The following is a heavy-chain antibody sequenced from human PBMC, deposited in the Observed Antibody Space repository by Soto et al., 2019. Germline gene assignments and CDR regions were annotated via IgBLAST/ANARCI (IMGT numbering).Heavy chain of an antibody. J-gene: IGHJ4*02. CDR1: GFSLTTGGMC. Sequence: SGPTLVNPTQTLTLTCTFSGFSLTTGGMCVAWIRQPPGKALEWLALIDWDDDKNYSTSLKTRLTISKDTSKNQAVLTMTNMDPVDTATYYCARVPGYYDSSGFIGFDSWGQGTLVTVSS. V-gene: IGHV2-70*01. D-gene: IGHD3-22*01. CDR3: ARVPGYYDSSGFIGFDS. CDR2: IDWDDDK.